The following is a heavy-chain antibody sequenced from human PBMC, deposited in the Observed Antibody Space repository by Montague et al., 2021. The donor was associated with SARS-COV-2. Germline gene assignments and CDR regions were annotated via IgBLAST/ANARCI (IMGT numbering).Heavy chain of an antibody. V-gene: IGHV2-5*02. CDR3: AHRRPLYYYDSSLSTFDY. CDR2: IYWDDDK. CDR1: GFSLSTSGVG. D-gene: IGHD3-22*01. Sequence: PVLVKPTQTLTLTCTFSGFSLSTSGVGVGWIRQPPGKALEWLALIYWDDDKRYSPSLKSRLTITKDTSKNQVVLTMTNMDPVDTATYYCAHRRPLYYYDSSLSTFDYWGQGTLVTVSS. J-gene: IGHJ4*02.